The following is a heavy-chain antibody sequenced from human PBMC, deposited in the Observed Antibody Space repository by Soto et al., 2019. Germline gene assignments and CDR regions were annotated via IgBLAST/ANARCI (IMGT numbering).Heavy chain of an antibody. D-gene: IGHD3-22*01. CDR2: IYSGGST. Sequence: PGGSLRLSCAASGFTVSSNYMSWVRQAPGKGLEWVSVIYSGGSTYYADSVKGRFTISRDNSKNTLYLQMNSLRAEDTAVYYCARSYYYDSSGSQGYYYYGMGVWGQGTTVTVSS. J-gene: IGHJ6*02. CDR3: ARSYYYDSSGSQGYYYYGMGV. V-gene: IGHV3-53*01. CDR1: GFTVSSNY.